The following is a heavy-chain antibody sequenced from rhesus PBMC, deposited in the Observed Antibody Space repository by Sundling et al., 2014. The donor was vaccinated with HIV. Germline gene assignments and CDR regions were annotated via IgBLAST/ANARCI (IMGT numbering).Heavy chain of an antibody. CDR3: ARGTSFGLVNPYYFDF. CDR1: GFTFDDFA. Sequence: EVQLVESGEAWYSLGESLRLSCAASGFTFDDFAMHWVRQAPGKGLEWVSGITWSGDSTGYADSVKGRFTISRDNAKNSLYLQMNRLRAEDTALYYCARGTSFGLVNPYYFDFWGQGVLVTVSS. V-gene: IGHV3-201*01. CDR2: ITWSGDST. J-gene: IGHJ4*01. D-gene: IGHD3-3*01.